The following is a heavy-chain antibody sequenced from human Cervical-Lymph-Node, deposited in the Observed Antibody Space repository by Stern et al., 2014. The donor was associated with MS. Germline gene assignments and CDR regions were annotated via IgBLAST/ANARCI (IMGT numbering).Heavy chain of an antibody. D-gene: IGHD6-19*01. J-gene: IGHJ3*02. CDR2: INPNSGGT. CDR3: ARGGRSSGWSPPDAFDI. CDR1: GYTFTGYY. V-gene: IGHV1-2*04. Sequence: VQLGESGAEVKKPGASVKVSCKASGYTFTGYYMHWVRQAPGQGLEWMGWINPNSGGTNYAQKFQGWVTMTRDTSISTAYMELSRLRSDDTAVYYCARGGRSSGWSPPDAFDIWGQGTMVTVSS.